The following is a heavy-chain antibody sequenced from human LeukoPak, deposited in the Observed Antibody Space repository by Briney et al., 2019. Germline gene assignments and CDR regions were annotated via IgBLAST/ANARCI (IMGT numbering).Heavy chain of an antibody. V-gene: IGHV4-39*01. Sequence: SETLSLTCTVSGGSISSSSYYWGWVPQPPGKRLEWIGSIYYSGSTYYNPSLMSRVTISVDTSKNQYSLKLSSVTAAHTAVYYCARSGYSGYDYYYWGQGTLVTVSS. CDR1: GGSISSSSYY. J-gene: IGHJ4*02. CDR2: IYYSGST. D-gene: IGHD5-12*01. CDR3: ARSGYSGYDYYY.